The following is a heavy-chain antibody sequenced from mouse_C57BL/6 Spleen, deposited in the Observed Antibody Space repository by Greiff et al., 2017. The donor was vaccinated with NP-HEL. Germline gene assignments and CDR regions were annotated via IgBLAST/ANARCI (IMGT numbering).Heavy chain of an antibody. D-gene: IGHD1-1*01. Sequence: VQLQQPGAELVKPGASVKLSCKASGYTFTSYWMPWVKQRPGQGLEWIGMIHPNRGSTNYNEKFKSKATLTVDKSSSTAYMQLSSLTSEDSAVYYCASGGYYYGSSYVEYFDYWGQGTTLTVSS. V-gene: IGHV1-64*01. CDR3: ASGGYYYGSSYVEYFDY. J-gene: IGHJ2*01. CDR1: GYTFTSYW. CDR2: IHPNRGST.